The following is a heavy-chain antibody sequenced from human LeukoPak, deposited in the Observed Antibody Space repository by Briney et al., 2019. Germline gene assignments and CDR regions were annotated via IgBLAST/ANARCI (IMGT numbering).Heavy chain of an antibody. Sequence: GRSLTLSCAAYGFTFSNYGMLWVRQAPGKGLEWVAVISYDGSNKYYADSVKGRFTISRDNSKNTLYLQMNSLRTEDTAVFYCAKDGRGGYQFCWYFDLWGRGTLVTVSS. J-gene: IGHJ2*01. CDR3: AKDGRGGYQFCWYFDL. CDR2: ISYDGSNK. CDR1: GFTFSNYG. D-gene: IGHD5-12*01. V-gene: IGHV3-30*18.